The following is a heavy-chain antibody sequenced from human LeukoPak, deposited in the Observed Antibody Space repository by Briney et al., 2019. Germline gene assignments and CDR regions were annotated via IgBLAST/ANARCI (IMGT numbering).Heavy chain of an antibody. D-gene: IGHD4-17*01. J-gene: IGHJ4*02. Sequence: GESLKISCKGSGYSFTRYWIGWVRQMPGKGLEWMGMIHPGDSETRYSPSFQGQVTISADKSSSTAFLQWRSLKASDTVMYYCARQGYGDYETGYWGQGTLVTVSS. CDR2: IHPGDSET. V-gene: IGHV5-51*01. CDR3: ARQGYGDYETGY. CDR1: GYSFTRYW.